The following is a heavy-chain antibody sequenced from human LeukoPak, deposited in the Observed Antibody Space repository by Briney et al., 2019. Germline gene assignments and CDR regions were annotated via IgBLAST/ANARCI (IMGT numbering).Heavy chain of an antibody. J-gene: IGHJ4*02. CDR1: GFTFSSSA. Sequence: WGSLRLSCAASGFTFSSSAMSWVRQAPGKGLEWVSAISGSGGSTYFADSVKGRFTLSRDNSKNTLHLQMNSLRAEDTAVYYCAKVDGNPTVTTPSFDYWGQGTLVTVSS. CDR3: AKVDGNPTVTTPSFDY. CDR2: ISGSGGST. V-gene: IGHV3-23*01. D-gene: IGHD4-11*01.